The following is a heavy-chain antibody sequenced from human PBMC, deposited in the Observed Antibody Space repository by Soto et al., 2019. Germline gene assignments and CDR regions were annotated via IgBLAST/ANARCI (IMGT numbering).Heavy chain of an antibody. V-gene: IGHV3-30*18. CDR2: VSHDGRNT. Sequence: VQLVESGGGVVQPGRSLRLSCAASGFTFSDYAMHWVRQAPGKGLGWVAVVSHDGRNTHYADAVKGRFTISRDSSKNTVSLEMTSLRAEDTAVYYCAKGGRQWLVTSDFNYWGQGALVTVSS. CDR1: GFTFSDYA. D-gene: IGHD6-19*01. J-gene: IGHJ4*02. CDR3: AKGGRQWLVTSDFNY.